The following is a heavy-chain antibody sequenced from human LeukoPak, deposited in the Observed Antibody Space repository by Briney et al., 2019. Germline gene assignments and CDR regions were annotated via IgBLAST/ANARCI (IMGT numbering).Heavy chain of an antibody. CDR2: INHSGST. Sequence: SETLSLTCAVYGGSFSDYYWSWIRQPPGKGLEWIGEINHSGSTNYNPSLKSRVTISVDTSKNQFSLKLTSVTAADTAVYYCARGRHSGTWYYFHGYWGQGNLVTVSS. CDR1: GGSFSDYY. V-gene: IGHV4-34*01. J-gene: IGHJ4*02. D-gene: IGHD6-13*01. CDR3: ARGRHSGTWYYFHGY.